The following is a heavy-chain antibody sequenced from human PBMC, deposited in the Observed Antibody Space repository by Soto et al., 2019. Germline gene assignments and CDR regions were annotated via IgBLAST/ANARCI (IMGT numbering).Heavy chain of an antibody. J-gene: IGHJ4*02. D-gene: IGHD4-17*01. CDR1: GYPFTGYS. V-gene: IGHV1-18*01. Sequence: QVQLVQSGAEVKKPGASVKVSCKASGYPFTGYSVGWVRQAPGQGLEWMGWISAYSGDTYYAQRFQDRLSMTTDASTSTAYMELRSLRSDDTAVYSCARPSGSYGDYAWSLKYWGQGTLVTVSS. CDR3: ARPSGSYGDYAWSLKY. CDR2: ISAYSGDT.